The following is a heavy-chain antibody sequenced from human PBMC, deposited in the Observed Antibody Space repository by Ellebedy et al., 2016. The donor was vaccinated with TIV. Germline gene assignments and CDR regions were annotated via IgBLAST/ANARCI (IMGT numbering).Heavy chain of an antibody. D-gene: IGHD6-19*01. CDR1: GFTFSNYW. CDR3: ARDWPGYVAVPDTSHYHGMDV. Sequence: PGGSLRLSCAASGFTFSNYWMTWVRQAPGKGLEWVGNIRQDGSERYYVDSVTGRFTISRDNAKNSLYLQMNSLRAEDTAVYYCARDWPGYVAVPDTSHYHGMDVWGQGTTVTVSS. J-gene: IGHJ6*02. CDR2: IRQDGSER. V-gene: IGHV3-7*03.